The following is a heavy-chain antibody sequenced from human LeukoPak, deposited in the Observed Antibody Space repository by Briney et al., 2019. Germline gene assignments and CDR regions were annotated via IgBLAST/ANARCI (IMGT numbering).Heavy chain of an antibody. Sequence: ASVKVSCKASGYTFTSYGISWVRQAPGQGLEWMGWINPNSGGTNYAQKFQGRVTMTRDTSISTAYMELSRLRSDDTAVYYCARGEPEDYWGQGTLVTVSS. CDR1: GYTFTSYG. J-gene: IGHJ4*02. CDR3: ARGEPEDY. V-gene: IGHV1-2*02. D-gene: IGHD3-16*01. CDR2: INPNSGGT.